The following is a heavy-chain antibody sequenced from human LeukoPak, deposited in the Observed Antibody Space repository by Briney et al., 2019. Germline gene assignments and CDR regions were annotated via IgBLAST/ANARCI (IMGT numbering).Heavy chain of an antibody. J-gene: IGHJ4*02. CDR3: AKEGYSDY. CDR1: GFTFSSFG. V-gene: IGHV3-30*18. CDR2: ISYDGSNK. D-gene: IGHD2-15*01. Sequence: GGSLRLSCAASGFTFSSFGMHWVRQAPGKGLEWVAVISYDGSNKYYADSVKGRFAISRDNSKNTLNLQMNSLRAEDTAVYYCAKEGYSDYWGQGTLVTVSS.